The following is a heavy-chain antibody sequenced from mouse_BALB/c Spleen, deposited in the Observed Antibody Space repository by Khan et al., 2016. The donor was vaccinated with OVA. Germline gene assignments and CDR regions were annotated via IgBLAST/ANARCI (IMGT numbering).Heavy chain of an antibody. D-gene: IGHD2-3*01. Sequence: VQLQQSGPGLVKPSPSLSLSCTATGYSITSDYAWNLIRQFPGNKLECMGYITYSGCTNYNPALKNKISITRDKSKNQFFLQLNSVTTEDTDTYDCERDGSRYNCGMDYWGQGTSVTVSS. CDR1: GYSITSDYA. V-gene: IGHV3-2*02. J-gene: IGHJ4*01. CDR2: ITYSGCT. CDR3: ERDGSRYNCGMDY.